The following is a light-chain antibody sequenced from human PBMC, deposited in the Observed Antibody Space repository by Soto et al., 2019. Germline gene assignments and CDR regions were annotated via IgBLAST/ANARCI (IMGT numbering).Light chain of an antibody. V-gene: IGKV1-39*01. J-gene: IGKJ1*01. CDR3: QQTFSTPWT. CDR2: SAS. CDR1: QTIHSY. Sequence: DVQMTQSPSSLSASVGDRITLTCRASQTIHSYLHWYQFKPGKAPQLLIQSASSLHSGVPSRFSGSGSGTHFTLIISSLQPEDSATYYRQQTFSTPWTFGQGTKVDIK.